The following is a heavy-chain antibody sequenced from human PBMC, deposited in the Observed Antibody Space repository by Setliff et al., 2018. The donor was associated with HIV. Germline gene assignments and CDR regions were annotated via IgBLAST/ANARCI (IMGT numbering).Heavy chain of an antibody. CDR1: GFTFSNYW. D-gene: IGHD6-6*01. V-gene: IGHV3-74*01. Sequence: GESPKISCAASGFTFSNYWMYWVRQAPGKGLVWVSRINSDGSTTNYADSVKGRFTISRDNAKNTLYLQMNSLRAEDTAVYYCARDLWSSSLVWGQGTLVTVSS. CDR2: INSDGSTT. CDR3: ARDLWSSSLV. J-gene: IGHJ4*02.